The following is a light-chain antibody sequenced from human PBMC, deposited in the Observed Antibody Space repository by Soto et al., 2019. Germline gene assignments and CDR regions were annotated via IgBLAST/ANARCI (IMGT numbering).Light chain of an antibody. CDR1: QSVRTK. CDR3: QQHDQGWT. Sequence: EMVMTQSPATLSVSLGERATLSCRASQSVRTKLVWYQQKHGQAPRLLIYGASTRATGIPARFSGSGSGTEFTLTISSLQSEDFAVYYCQQHDQGWTFGQGTKVEIK. V-gene: IGKV3-15*01. CDR2: GAS. J-gene: IGKJ1*01.